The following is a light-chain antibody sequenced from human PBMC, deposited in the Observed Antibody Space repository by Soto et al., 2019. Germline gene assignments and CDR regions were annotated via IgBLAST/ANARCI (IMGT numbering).Light chain of an antibody. Sequence: DVQRTRSPSSLSASVGDIIAISFQASQDIGNYLNWYQQKPGKAPKLLIYDASTLESGVPSRFSGSGSGTDFALTISSLQPEDFATYYCQQYNSYPITFGQGTRLEIK. V-gene: IGKV1-33*01. J-gene: IGKJ5*01. CDR3: QQYNSYPIT. CDR1: QDIGNY. CDR2: DAS.